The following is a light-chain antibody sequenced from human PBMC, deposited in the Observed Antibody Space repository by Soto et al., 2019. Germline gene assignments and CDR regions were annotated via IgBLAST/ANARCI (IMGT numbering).Light chain of an antibody. J-gene: IGKJ1*01. V-gene: IGKV3-15*01. CDR3: QQYMSYS. CDR2: GAS. Sequence: EIVMTQSPATLSVSPGQGATLSCRASQPISRNLAWYQQKPGQAPRLLIYGASTRATDIPGRFSGGGSGTEFTLTISSLQPDDFATYYCQQYMSYSFGQGTKVDIK. CDR1: QPISRN.